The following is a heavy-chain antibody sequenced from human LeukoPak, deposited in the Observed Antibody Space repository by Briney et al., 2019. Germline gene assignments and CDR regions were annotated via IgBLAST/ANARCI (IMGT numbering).Heavy chain of an antibody. Sequence: PGGSLRLSCAASGFTFSSYGMHWVRQAPGKGLEWVAFIRYDGSNKYSADSLKGRFAISRDNSKNTLYLQMNSLRAEDTAVYYCVKDSGIYYGSGTYYDYWGQGTLVTVSS. J-gene: IGHJ4*02. V-gene: IGHV3-30*02. CDR3: VKDSGIYYGSGTYYDY. D-gene: IGHD3-10*01. CDR2: IRYDGSNK. CDR1: GFTFSSYG.